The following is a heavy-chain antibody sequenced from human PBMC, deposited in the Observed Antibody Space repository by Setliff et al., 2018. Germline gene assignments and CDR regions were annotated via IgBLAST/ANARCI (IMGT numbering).Heavy chain of an antibody. J-gene: IGHJ4*02. V-gene: IGHV4-34*01. Sequence: SETLSLTCAVYGGSFSGYYWSWIRQPPGKGLEWIGEINHSGSTNYNPSLKSRVTISVDTSKNQFSLKLSSVTAADTAVYYCARVPNFWSGYLDYWGQGTLVPSPQ. CDR1: GGSFSGYY. CDR2: INHSGST. CDR3: ARVPNFWSGYLDY. D-gene: IGHD3-3*01.